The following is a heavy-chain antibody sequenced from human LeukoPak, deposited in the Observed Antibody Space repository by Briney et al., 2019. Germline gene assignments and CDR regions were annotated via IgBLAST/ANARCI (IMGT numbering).Heavy chain of an antibody. CDR2: ISGSSNTK. CDR3: ARGIFYGSGSQSFDY. Sequence: PGGSLRLSCAASGFTFSYYNMSWIRQAPGKGLEWISYISGSSNTKHFADSVKGRFTISRDNAKESLYLQMDSLRAEDTAFYYCARGIFYGSGSQSFDYWGQGTLVTVSS. V-gene: IGHV3-11*04. D-gene: IGHD3-10*01. CDR1: GFTFSYYN. J-gene: IGHJ4*02.